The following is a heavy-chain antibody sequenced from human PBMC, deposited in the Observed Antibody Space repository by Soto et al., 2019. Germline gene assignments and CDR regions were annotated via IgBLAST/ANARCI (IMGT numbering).Heavy chain of an antibody. Sequence: GGSLRLSCAASGFTVSSNYMSWVRQAPGKGLEWVSVIYSGGSTYYADSVKGRFTISRDVAKNTVYLQMNSLSSKDTPVYYCATVFEYWGQGTSVTVSS. CDR1: GFTVSSNY. V-gene: IGHV3-66*01. J-gene: IGHJ4*02. CDR2: IYSGGST. CDR3: ATVFEY.